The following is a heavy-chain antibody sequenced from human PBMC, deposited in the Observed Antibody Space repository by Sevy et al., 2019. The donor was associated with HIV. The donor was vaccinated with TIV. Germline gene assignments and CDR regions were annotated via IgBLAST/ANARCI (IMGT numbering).Heavy chain of an antibody. Sequence: GGSLRLSCAASGFTFSAYSMNWVRQAPGKGLEWVSYISSSSRTIYYADSVKGQFTISRDNAKSSLYLQMNGLRAEDTAVYYCARAGGDCYSKNECWFVSWGQGTLVTVSS. CDR2: ISSSSRTI. CDR3: ARAGGDCYSKNECWFVS. J-gene: IGHJ5*01. CDR1: GFTFSAYS. D-gene: IGHD2-21*01. V-gene: IGHV3-48*01.